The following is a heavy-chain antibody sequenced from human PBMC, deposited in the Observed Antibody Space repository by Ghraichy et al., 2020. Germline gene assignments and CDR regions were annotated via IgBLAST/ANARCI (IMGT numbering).Heavy chain of an antibody. Sequence: GESLNISCTASGFTFGDYAMSWVRQAPGKGLEWVGFIRSKAYGGTTEYAASVKGRFTISRDDSKSIAYLQMNSLKTEDTAVYYCTREVTGSSDAFDIWGQGTMVTVSS. D-gene: IGHD1-26*01. CDR1: GFTFGDYA. CDR2: IRSKAYGGTT. V-gene: IGHV3-49*04. CDR3: TREVTGSSDAFDI. J-gene: IGHJ3*02.